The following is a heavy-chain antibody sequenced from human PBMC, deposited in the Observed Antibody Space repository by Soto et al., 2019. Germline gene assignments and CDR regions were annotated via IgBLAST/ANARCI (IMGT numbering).Heavy chain of an antibody. CDR3: AKDSSRFGELLGYYYYGMDV. J-gene: IGHJ6*02. Sequence: GGSLRLSCAASGFTFSSYGMHWVRQAPGKGLEWVAVISYDGSNKYYADSVKGRFTISRDNSKNTLYLQMNSLRAEDTAVYYCAKDSSRFGELLGYYYYGMDVWGQGTTVTVSS. V-gene: IGHV3-30*18. CDR2: ISYDGSNK. D-gene: IGHD3-10*02. CDR1: GFTFSSYG.